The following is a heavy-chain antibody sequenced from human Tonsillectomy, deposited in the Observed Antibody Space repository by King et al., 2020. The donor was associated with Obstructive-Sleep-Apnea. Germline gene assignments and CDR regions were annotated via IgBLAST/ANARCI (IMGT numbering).Heavy chain of an antibody. CDR2: ISDSGGRT. CDR3: AKDLPEYYDILTGYPLGY. CDR1: GFTFSSYA. J-gene: IGHJ4*02. D-gene: IGHD3-9*01. Sequence: VQLVESGGGLVQPGGSLRLSCAASGFTFSSYAMSWVRQAPGKGLEWVSAISDSGGRTYSADSVNGRFTFSRDNSKNTLYLQMNSLRAEDTAIYYCAKDLPEYYDILTGYPLGYWGQGTLVTVSS. V-gene: IGHV3-23*04.